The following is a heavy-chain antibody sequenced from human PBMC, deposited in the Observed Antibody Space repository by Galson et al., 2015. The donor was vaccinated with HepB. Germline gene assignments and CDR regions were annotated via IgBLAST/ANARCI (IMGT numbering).Heavy chain of an antibody. V-gene: IGHV1-46*01. CDR3: AKGDWNYVMDY. CDR1: GYKFTSYY. D-gene: IGHD1-7*01. Sequence: SVKVSCKASGYKFTSYYMHWVRQAPGQGLEWMGIINPSGGSTDYAQKFRGRLTMTRDTSTSTVFMELSRLRAEDTALYYCAKGDWNYVMDYWGQGTLVTVSS. J-gene: IGHJ4*02. CDR2: INPSGGST.